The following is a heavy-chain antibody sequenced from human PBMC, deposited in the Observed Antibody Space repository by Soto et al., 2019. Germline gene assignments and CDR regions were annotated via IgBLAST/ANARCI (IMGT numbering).Heavy chain of an antibody. CDR3: AKDHPTLRAFDP. CDR1: GFTFSAYA. Sequence: GGSLRLSCAASGFTFSAYAMSWVRQAPGKGLEWVSAISGSGVTTYYADSVKGRFTISRDNSKNTLYLQMNSLRAEDTAVYFWAKDHPTLRAFDPGGEGALATVPS. D-gene: IGHD2-21*02. CDR2: ISGSGVTT. V-gene: IGHV3-23*01. J-gene: IGHJ5*02.